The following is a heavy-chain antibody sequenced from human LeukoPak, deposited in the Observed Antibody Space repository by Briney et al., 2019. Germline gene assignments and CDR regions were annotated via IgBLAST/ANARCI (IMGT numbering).Heavy chain of an antibody. CDR3: ARGYCSGGSCYFDY. V-gene: IGHV3-48*03. D-gene: IGHD2-15*01. CDR1: GFTFSNYE. J-gene: IGHJ4*02. CDR2: ISSSGSTT. Sequence: GGSLRLSCAASGFTFSNYEMNWVRQAPGKGLEWVSYISSSGSTTYYADSVKGRFAISRDNAKNSLYLQMNSLRAEDTAVYYCARGYCSGGSCYFDYWGQGTLVTVSS.